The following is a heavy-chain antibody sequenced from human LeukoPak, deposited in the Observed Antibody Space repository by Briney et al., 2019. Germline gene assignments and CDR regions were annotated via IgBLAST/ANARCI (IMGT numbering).Heavy chain of an antibody. D-gene: IGHD4-17*01. CDR2: ISWNSGSI. CDR3: AKAQFSTVTTLYDAFDI. J-gene: IGHJ3*02. V-gene: IGHV3-9*01. Sequence: GGSLRLSCAASGFTFDDYAMHWVRQAPGKGLEWVSGISWNSGSIGYADSVKGRFTISRDNAKNSLYLQMNSLRAEDTALYYCAKAQFSTVTTLYDAFDIWGQGTMVTVSS. CDR1: GFTFDDYA.